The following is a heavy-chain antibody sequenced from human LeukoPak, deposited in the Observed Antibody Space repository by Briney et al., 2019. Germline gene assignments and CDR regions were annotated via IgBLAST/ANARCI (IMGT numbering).Heavy chain of an antibody. D-gene: IGHD2-15*01. CDR3: ATTVQFGVVVAANVWFDP. J-gene: IGHJ5*02. V-gene: IGHV1-24*01. CDR1: GYTLTELS. CDR2: FDPEDGET. Sequence: ASVKVSCKVSGYTLTELSMHWVRQAPGKGLEWMGGFDPEDGETIYAQKFQGRVTMTEDTSTDTAYMELSSLRSEDTAVYYCATTVQFGVVVAANVWFDPWGQGTLVIVSS.